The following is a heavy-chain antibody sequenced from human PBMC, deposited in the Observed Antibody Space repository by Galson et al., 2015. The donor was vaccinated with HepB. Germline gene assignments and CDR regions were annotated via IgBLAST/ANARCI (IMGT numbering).Heavy chain of an antibody. J-gene: IGHJ4*02. CDR2: ICYSGST. CDR3: ARGSRGFGELSGYFDY. D-gene: IGHD3-10*01. Sequence: TLSLTCTVSGGSISSGDYYWSWIRQPPGKGLEWIGHICYSGSTYYNPSLKSRVTISVDTSKNQFSLKLSSVTAADTAVYYCARGSRGFGELSGYFDYWGQGTLVPVSS. V-gene: IGHV4-30-4*01. CDR1: GGSISSGDYY.